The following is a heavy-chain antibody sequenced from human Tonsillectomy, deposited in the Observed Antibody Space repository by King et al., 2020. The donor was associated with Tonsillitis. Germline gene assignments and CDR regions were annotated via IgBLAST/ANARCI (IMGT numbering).Heavy chain of an antibody. CDR3: ARGPVGATDRDGLPFDY. J-gene: IGHJ4*02. Sequence: LQLQESGPGLVKPSQTLSLTCTVSGGSISSGGYYWSWIRQHPGKGLEWIGYIYYSGSTYYNPSLKSRVTISVDTSKNQFSLKLSSVTAADTAVYYCARGPVGATDRDGLPFDYWGQGTLVTVSS. V-gene: IGHV4-31*03. CDR2: IYYSGST. CDR1: GGSISSGGYY. D-gene: IGHD1-26*01.